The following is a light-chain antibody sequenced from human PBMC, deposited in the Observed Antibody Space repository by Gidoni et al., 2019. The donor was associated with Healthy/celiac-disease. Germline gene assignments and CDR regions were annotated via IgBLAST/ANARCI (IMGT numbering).Light chain of an antibody. CDR2: AAS. J-gene: IGKJ1*01. CDR1: QSISIY. Sequence: DLQMTQSPSSLSASVGDRVTITCRASQSISIYLNSYQQKPGKAPKLLIYAASRLQSGVPSRFSGSGSGTDFTLTISRLQHEDFANYYCQQSYSTPWTFGQGTKVEIK. V-gene: IGKV1-39*01. CDR3: QQSYSTPWT.